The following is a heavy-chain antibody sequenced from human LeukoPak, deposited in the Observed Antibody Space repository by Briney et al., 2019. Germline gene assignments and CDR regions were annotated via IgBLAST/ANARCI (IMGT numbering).Heavy chain of an antibody. J-gene: IGHJ5*02. CDR2: IYYRGST. CDR3: AREANSGWFDP. D-gene: IGHD3-10*01. V-gene: IGHV4-59*02. CDR1: GDSVTSYY. Sequence: SETLSLTCTVSGDSVTSYYWSWIRQPPGKGLEWVGYIYYRGSTSYNPSLKSRVTISLDMSKNQFSLKLTSVTPADTAIYYCAREANSGWFDPWGQGTLVIVSS.